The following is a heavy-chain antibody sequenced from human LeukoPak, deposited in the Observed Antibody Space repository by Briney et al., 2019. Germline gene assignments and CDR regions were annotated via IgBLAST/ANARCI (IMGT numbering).Heavy chain of an antibody. V-gene: IGHV3-23*01. CDR2: ISIGGNST. J-gene: IGHJ4*02. CDR3: AKQWGSSWSTFDY. D-gene: IGHD6-13*01. CDR1: GFTFSSYA. Sequence: PGGSLRLSCAASGFTFSSYAMSWVRQAPGKGLEWVSTISIGGNSTYYTDSVKGRFTISRDNSKNTLYLQMNNLRAEDTALYYYAKQWGSSWSTFDYWGQGTLVTVSS.